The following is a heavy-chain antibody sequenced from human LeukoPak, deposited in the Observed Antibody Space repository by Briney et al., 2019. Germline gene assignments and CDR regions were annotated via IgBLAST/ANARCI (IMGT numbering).Heavy chain of an antibody. CDR1: GGSISSGGYY. V-gene: IGHV4-31*03. CDR3: ARGVYYYYGMDV. Sequence: SETLSLTCTVSGGSISSGGYYWSWIRQHPGKGLEWIGYIYYSGSTYYNPSLKSRVTISVDTSKNQFSLKLSSVTAADTAVYYCARGVYYYYGMDVWGQGTTVTVSS. CDR2: IYYSGST. J-gene: IGHJ6*02.